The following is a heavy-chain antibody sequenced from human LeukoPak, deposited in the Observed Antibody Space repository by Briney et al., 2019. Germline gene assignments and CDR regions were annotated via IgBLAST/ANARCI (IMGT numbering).Heavy chain of an antibody. Sequence: PSETLSLTCSVSDSSISSYSWSWIRQPPGKGLEWIGCIFYSGSTNYNLSLESRVTISVDTSKNQFSLTLNSVTAADTAVYYCARGALRGHMDVWGQGTTVTVSS. CDR2: IFYSGST. J-gene: IGHJ6*02. D-gene: IGHD3-16*01. V-gene: IGHV4-59*01. CDR3: ARGALRGHMDV. CDR1: DSSISSYS.